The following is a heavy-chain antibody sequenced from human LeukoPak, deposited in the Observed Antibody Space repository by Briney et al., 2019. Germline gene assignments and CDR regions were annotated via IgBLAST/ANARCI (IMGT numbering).Heavy chain of an antibody. J-gene: IGHJ4*02. V-gene: IGHV3-30*18. D-gene: IGHD5-12*01. CDR1: GFTFSSYG. Sequence: PGRSLRLSCAASGFTFSSYGMQWFRQAPDKGLEWVAAISNDGSNKYYADSVKGRFTISRDNSKNTLYLQMNSLRAEDTAVYYCAKVDIVATIDAERLVDYWGQGTLVTVSS. CDR2: ISNDGSNK. CDR3: AKVDIVATIDAERLVDY.